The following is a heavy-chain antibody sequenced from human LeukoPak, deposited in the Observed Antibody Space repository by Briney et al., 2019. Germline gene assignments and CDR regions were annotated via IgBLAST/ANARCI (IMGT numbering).Heavy chain of an antibody. J-gene: IGHJ3*02. CDR1: GFTFSSYE. V-gene: IGHV3-48*03. Sequence: GGSLRLSCAASGFTFSSYEMNWVRQAPGKGLEWVPYISSSGSTIYYADSVKGRFTISRDNAKNSLYLQMNSLRAEDTAVYYCARRKVVYPALRDAFDIWGQGTMVTVSS. D-gene: IGHD2-8*02. CDR3: ARRKVVYPALRDAFDI. CDR2: ISSSGSTI.